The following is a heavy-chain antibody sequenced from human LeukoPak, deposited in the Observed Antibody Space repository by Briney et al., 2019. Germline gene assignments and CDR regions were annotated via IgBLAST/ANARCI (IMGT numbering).Heavy chain of an antibody. CDR3: ARHKSFDYLSRIDA. Sequence: PSETLSLTCPVPGGSVSSSRYYWGWVRQPPGKGLEWIESSYYTGSTYYKPSLKSRVTISVYASKNQISLKLSSVPAADTSVYFCARHKSFDYLSRIDARGQGTLVTVSS. CDR2: SYYTGST. J-gene: IGHJ5*02. CDR1: GGSVSSSRYY. V-gene: IGHV4-39*01. D-gene: IGHD3-9*01.